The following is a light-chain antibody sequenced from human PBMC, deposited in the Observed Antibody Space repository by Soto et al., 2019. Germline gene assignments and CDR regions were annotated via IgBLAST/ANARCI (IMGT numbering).Light chain of an antibody. Sequence: TVVTQPPSVSEAPGQRVTISCTGSSSNIGAGYEAHWYQQVPGTAPKLLIYENNNRPSGVPDRFSGSKSGTSASLAITGLQADDEAEYYCQSYDSSLSGYVFGTGTKLTVL. CDR3: QSYDSSLSGYV. CDR1: SSNIGAGYE. J-gene: IGLJ1*01. CDR2: ENN. V-gene: IGLV1-40*01.